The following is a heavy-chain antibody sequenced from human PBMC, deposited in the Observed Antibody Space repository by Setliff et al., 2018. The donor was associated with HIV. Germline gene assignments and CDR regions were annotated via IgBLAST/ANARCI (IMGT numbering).Heavy chain of an antibody. CDR1: EFIFSTYW. CDR3: AKETYTSGWFDP. J-gene: IGHJ5*02. V-gene: IGHV3-7*03. Sequence: PGESLKISCAASEFIFSTYWMSWIRQTQGKGLEWVASIKPDGSEIYHVDSVKGRFTISRDNAKNSLYLQMNSLRAEDTAFYYCAKETYTSGWFDPWGQGTLVTVSS. CDR2: IKPDGSEI. D-gene: IGHD3-22*01.